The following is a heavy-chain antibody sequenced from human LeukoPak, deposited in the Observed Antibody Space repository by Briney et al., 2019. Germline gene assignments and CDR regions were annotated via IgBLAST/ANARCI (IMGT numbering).Heavy chain of an antibody. CDR1: GFTFSIYS. CDR3: ARVIHLWSNWGGVDY. V-gene: IGHV3-30*04. CDR2: ISYDGSNK. J-gene: IGHJ4*02. Sequence: GGSLRLSCAAAGFTFSIYSMHWVRQAPGKGLEWVAVISYDGSNKYYADSVKGRFTISRDNSKDTLFLQMNSLRAEDTAVYYCARVIHLWSNWGGVDYWGQGTLVTVSS. D-gene: IGHD5-18*01.